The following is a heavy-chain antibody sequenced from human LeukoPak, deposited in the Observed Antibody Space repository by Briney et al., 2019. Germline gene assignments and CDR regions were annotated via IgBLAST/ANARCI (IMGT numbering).Heavy chain of an antibody. V-gene: IGHV1-69*06. CDR3: ARVCRYSSGPYYYYYYMDV. J-gene: IGHJ6*03. CDR1: GGTFSSYA. Sequence: RASVKVSCKASGGTFSSYAISWVRQAPGQGLEWMGGIIPIFGTANYAQKFQGRVTITADKSTSTAYMELSSLRSEDTAVYYCARVCRYSSGPYYYYYYMDVWGKRTTVTVSS. CDR2: IIPIFGTA. D-gene: IGHD6-19*01.